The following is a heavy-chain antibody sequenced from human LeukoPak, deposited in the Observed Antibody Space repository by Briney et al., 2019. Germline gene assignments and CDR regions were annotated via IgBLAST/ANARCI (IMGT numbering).Heavy chain of an antibody. Sequence: EPSETLSLTCTVSGGSISSGSYYWSWIRQPAGKGLEWIGRIYTSGSTNYNPSLKSRVTISVDTSKNQFSLKLSSVTAADTAVYYCARVSGYDWESFYDYWGQGTLVTVSS. CDR3: ARVSGYDWESFYDY. J-gene: IGHJ4*02. CDR2: IYTSGST. V-gene: IGHV4-61*02. CDR1: GGSISSGSYY. D-gene: IGHD5-12*01.